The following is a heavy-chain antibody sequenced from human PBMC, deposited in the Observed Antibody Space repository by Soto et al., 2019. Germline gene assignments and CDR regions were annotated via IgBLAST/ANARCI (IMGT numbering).Heavy chain of an antibody. CDR2: IGSSSSYI. CDR1: GFTFSTYN. J-gene: IGHJ5*02. Sequence: EVQLVESGGGLVKPGGSLRLSCAASGFTFSTYNMNWVRQAPGKGLEWVSSIGSSSSYIYYADSVKGRFTISRDNAKNSLYLQMNSLRAEDTAVYYCARDGSFALYNWFDPWGQGTLVTVSS. V-gene: IGHV3-21*06. CDR3: ARDGSFALYNWFDP. D-gene: IGHD2-15*01.